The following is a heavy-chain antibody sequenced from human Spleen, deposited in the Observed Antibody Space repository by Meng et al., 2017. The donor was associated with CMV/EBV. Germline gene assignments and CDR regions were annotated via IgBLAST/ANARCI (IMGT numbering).Heavy chain of an antibody. J-gene: IGHJ5*02. CDR3: ARSPPHNWNYEGGWFDP. CDR1: GYTFTSYD. CDR2: MNPNSGNT. V-gene: IGHV1-8*03. D-gene: IGHD1-7*01. Sequence: ASVKVSCKASGYTFTSYDINWVRQATGQGLEWMGWMNPNSGNTGYAQKFQGRVTITRNTSISTAYMELSSLRSEDTAVYYGARSPPHNWNYEGGWFDPWGQGTLVTVSS.